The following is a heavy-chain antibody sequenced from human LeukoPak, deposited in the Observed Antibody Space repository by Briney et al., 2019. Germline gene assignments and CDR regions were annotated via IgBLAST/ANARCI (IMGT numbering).Heavy chain of an antibody. CDR2: IYYSGST. CDR1: GGSISSYY. Sequence: PSETLSLTCTVSGGSISSYYWSWIRQPPGKGLEWIGYIYYSGSTNYNPSLKSRVTISVDTSKNQFSLKLSSVTAADTAVYYCAGGGYDTASFYYYYYMDVWGKGTTVTISS. J-gene: IGHJ6*03. CDR3: AGGGYDTASFYYYYYMDV. V-gene: IGHV4-59*08. D-gene: IGHD5-12*01.